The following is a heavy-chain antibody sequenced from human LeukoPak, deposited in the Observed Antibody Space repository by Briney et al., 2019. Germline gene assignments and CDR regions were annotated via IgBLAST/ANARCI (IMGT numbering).Heavy chain of an antibody. J-gene: IGHJ4*02. Sequence: ASVKVSCKASGYIFTSYDFNWVRQATGQRPEWMGWMSPNSGDTGYAQKFQDRVTMTRNTSISTAYMELSSLRSDDTAVYYCARGPPNWGYDYWGPGTLATVSS. CDR1: GYIFTSYD. D-gene: IGHD7-27*01. V-gene: IGHV1-8*01. CDR2: MSPNSGDT. CDR3: ARGPPNWGYDY.